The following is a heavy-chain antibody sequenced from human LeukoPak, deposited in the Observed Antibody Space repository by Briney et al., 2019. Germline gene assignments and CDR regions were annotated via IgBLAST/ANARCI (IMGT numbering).Heavy chain of an antibody. CDR2: MNPNSGNT. D-gene: IGHD6-13*01. V-gene: IGHV1-8*01. Sequence: GASVKVSCKASGYTFTSYDINWVRQATGQGLEWMGWMNPNSGNTGYAQKFQGRVTMTRNTSISTAYMELSSLRSEDTAVYYCARESNPVGIAAAGFVVFDIWGQGTMVTVSS. J-gene: IGHJ3*02. CDR3: ARESNPVGIAAAGFVVFDI. CDR1: GYTFTSYD.